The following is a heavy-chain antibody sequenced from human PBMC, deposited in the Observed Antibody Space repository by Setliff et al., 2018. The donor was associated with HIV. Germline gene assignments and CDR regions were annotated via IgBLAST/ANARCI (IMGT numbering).Heavy chain of an antibody. D-gene: IGHD3-10*01. J-gene: IGHJ3*02. CDR2: INTNTGSP. CDR3: ARGGDRMQIWSRFPFDI. Sequence: ASVKVSCKASGYTFNNYALYWVRQAPGQGFEWMGWINTNTGSPTYAQGFTRRFVFSLDPSVRTTYLQITGLKAEDTAVYYCARGGDRMQIWSRFPFDIWGQGTMVTVS. CDR1: GYTFNNYA. V-gene: IGHV7-4-1*02.